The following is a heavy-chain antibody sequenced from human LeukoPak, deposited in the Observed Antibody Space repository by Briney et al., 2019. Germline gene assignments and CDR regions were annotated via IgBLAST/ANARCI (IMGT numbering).Heavy chain of an antibody. D-gene: IGHD3-9*01. CDR1: GFIFSSFG. Sequence: GGPLRLSCAASGFIFSSFGMHWVRQAPGKGLEWVAVIWYDGSNKYYGDSVKGRFTISRDNSKNTLYLQMNSLGAEDTAVYYCAREKYDILTGYSPYFFDYWGQGTLVTVSS. CDR2: IWYDGSNK. J-gene: IGHJ4*02. V-gene: IGHV3-33*01. CDR3: AREKYDILTGYSPYFFDY.